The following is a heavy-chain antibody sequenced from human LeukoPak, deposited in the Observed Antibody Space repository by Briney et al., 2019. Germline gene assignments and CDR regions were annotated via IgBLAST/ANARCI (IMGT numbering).Heavy chain of an antibody. V-gene: IGHV3-30-3*01. CDR1: GFTFSSYA. CDR3: ARDRRRSSWSPGGAFDI. J-gene: IGHJ3*02. D-gene: IGHD6-13*01. CDR2: ISYDGSNK. Sequence: RSLRLSCAASGFTFSSYAMHWVRQAPGKGLEWVAVISYDGSNKYYADSVKGRFTISRDNSKNTLYLQMNSLRAEDTAVYYCARDRRRSSWSPGGAFDIWGQGTMVTVSS.